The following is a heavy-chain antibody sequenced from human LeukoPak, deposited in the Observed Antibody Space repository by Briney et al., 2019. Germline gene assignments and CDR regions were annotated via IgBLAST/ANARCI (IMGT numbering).Heavy chain of an antibody. D-gene: IGHD5-18*01. Sequence: SETLSLTCAVYGGSFSGYYWSWIRQPPGKGLEWIGEINHSGSTNYNPSLKSRVTISVDTSKNQFSLKLSSVTAADTAVYYCARGYSYGYGMFDYWGQGTLVTVSS. CDR2: INHSGST. CDR1: GGSFSGYY. V-gene: IGHV4-34*01. J-gene: IGHJ4*02. CDR3: ARGYSYGYGMFDY.